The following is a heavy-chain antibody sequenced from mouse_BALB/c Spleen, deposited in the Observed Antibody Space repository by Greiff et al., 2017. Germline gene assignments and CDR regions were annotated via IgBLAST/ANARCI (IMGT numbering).Heavy chain of an antibody. CDR3: ARNYDYDGRGDGLFDY. V-gene: IGHV5-17*02. D-gene: IGHD2-4*01. J-gene: IGHJ2*01. CDR2: ISSGSSTI. CDR1: GFTFSSFG. Sequence: EVKLVESGGGLVQPGGSRKLSCAASGFTFSSFGMHWVRQAPEKGLEWVAYISSGSSTIYYADTVKGRFTISRDNPKNTLFLQMTSLRSEDTAMYYCARNYDYDGRGDGLFDYWGQGTTLTVSS.